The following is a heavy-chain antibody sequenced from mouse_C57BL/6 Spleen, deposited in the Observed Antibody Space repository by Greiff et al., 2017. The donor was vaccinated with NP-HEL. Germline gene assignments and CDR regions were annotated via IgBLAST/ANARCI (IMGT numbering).Heavy chain of an antibody. CDR2: IDPETGGT. J-gene: IGHJ2*01. CDR3: TRSDDGYPSFDY. D-gene: IGHD2-3*01. CDR1: GYTFTDYE. V-gene: IGHV1-15*01. Sequence: LVESGAELVRPGASVTLSCKASGYTFTDYEMHWVKQTPVHGLEWIGAIDPETGGTAYNQKFKGKAILTADKSSSTAYMELRSLTSEDSAVYYCTRSDDGYPSFDYWGQGTTLTVSS.